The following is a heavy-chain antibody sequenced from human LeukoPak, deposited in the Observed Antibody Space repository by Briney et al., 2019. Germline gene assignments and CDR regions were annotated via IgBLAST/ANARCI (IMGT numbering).Heavy chain of an antibody. Sequence: PGGSLRLSCVASGFTFDTYAMHWVRQAPGKGLEWVANIKQDGSEKYYVDSVKGRFTISRDNAKNSLYLQMNSLRAEDTAVYYCAKWKYSNSGIDDYWGQGTLVTVSS. CDR1: GFTFDTYA. D-gene: IGHD6-6*01. J-gene: IGHJ4*02. CDR2: IKQDGSEK. V-gene: IGHV3-7*03. CDR3: AKWKYSNSGIDDY.